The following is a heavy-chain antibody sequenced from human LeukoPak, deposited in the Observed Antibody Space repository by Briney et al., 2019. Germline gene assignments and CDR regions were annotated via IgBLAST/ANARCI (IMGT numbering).Heavy chain of an antibody. Sequence: GGTLRLSCAGSGFTFSSYGMSWVRHAPGKGLEWVSAISGSGGSTYYADSVKGRFTISRDNSKNTLYLQMNSLRAEDTAVYYCAIGYYDILTGYFYWGQGTLVTVSS. D-gene: IGHD3-9*01. V-gene: IGHV3-23*01. CDR3: AIGYYDILTGYFY. CDR2: ISGSGGST. CDR1: GFTFSSYG. J-gene: IGHJ4*02.